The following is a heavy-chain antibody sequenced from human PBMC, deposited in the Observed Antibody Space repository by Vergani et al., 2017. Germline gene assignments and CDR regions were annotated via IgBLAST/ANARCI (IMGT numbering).Heavy chain of an antibody. D-gene: IGHD4/OR15-4a*01. CDR2: ISYDGSNK. V-gene: IGHV3-30*18. CDR3: AKGPPGAVYFDL. CDR1: GFTFSSYG. Sequence: QVQLVESGGGVVQPGRSLRLSCAASGFTFSSYGMHWVRQAPGKGLEWVAVISYDGSNKYYADSVKGRFTISRDNSKHTLYLQMTSLRAEDTAVYYCAKGPPGAVYFDLWGRGTLVTVSS. J-gene: IGHJ2*01.